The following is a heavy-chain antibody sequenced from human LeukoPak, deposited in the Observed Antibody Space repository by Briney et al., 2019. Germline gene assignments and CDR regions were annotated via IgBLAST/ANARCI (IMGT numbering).Heavy chain of an antibody. D-gene: IGHD4-17*01. CDR2: INPNSGGT. CDR3: ARGHDYGDQIDY. CDR1: GYTFTVYY. J-gene: IGHJ4*02. V-gene: IGHV1-2*02. Sequence: ASLSVSSTASGYTFTVYYMHWVRQAPGQGLEWMGWINPNSGGTNYAQKFQGRVTMTRDTSISTAYMELSRLRSDDTAVYYCARGHDYGDQIDYWGQGTLVTVSS.